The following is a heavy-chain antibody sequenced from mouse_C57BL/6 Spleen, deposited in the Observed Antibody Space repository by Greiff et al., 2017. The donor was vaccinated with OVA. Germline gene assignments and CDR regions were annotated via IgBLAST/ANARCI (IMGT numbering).Heavy chain of an antibody. CDR2: IWTGGGT. CDR1: GFSLTSYA. V-gene: IGHV2-9-1*01. Sequence: VKVEESGPGLVAPSQSLSITCTVSGFSLTSYAISWVRQPPGKGLEWLGVIWTGGGTNYNSALKYRLSISKDNSNSQVFLKINSLQKYDTTSNYYARRDSYSWYFDVWGTGTTVTVSS. J-gene: IGHJ1*03. CDR3: ARRDSYSWYFDV. D-gene: IGHD2-12*01.